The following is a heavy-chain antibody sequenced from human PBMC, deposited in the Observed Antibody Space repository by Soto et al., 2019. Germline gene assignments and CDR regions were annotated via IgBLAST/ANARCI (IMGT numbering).Heavy chain of an antibody. D-gene: IGHD3-10*01. V-gene: IGHV1-18*01. CDR2: ISTYNANT. CDR3: VRDLDGSGSYYTDY. Sequence: ASVNVSCMASGYTFPNCGISWLRQAPGQGLEWMGWISTYNANTNYAQKLQGRVTMTTDTSTSTAYMELRSLRSDDTAVYYCVRDLDGSGSYYTDYWGQGTLVTVSS. CDR1: GYTFPNCG. J-gene: IGHJ4*02.